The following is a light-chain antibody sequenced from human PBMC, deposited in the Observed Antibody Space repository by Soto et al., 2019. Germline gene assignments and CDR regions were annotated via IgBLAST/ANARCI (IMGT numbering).Light chain of an antibody. CDR3: LQTSTYPRT. V-gene: IGKV1-12*01. J-gene: IGKJ1*01. Sequence: DIQMTQSPSSVSASVGDRFTISCRASPDIGNFLAWYQQTPGKAPRLLIHGASSLSREIPSRFSGGGTGTHFTLTISGLQPEDLATYFCLQTSTYPRTFGQGTKV. CDR2: GAS. CDR1: PDIGNF.